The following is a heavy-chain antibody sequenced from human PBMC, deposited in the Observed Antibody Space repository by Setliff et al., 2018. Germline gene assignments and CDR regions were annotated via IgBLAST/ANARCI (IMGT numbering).Heavy chain of an antibody. D-gene: IGHD7-27*01. CDR3: ARVGIKGGYYFDY. Sequence: GESLKISCQGSGYRFTSYWIGWVRQMPGKGLEWMGLIYPGDSDTRYSPSFRGQVTISADKSISTAYLQWSSLKASDTAIYYCARVGIKGGYYFDYWGQGTLVTVSS. V-gene: IGHV5-51*01. J-gene: IGHJ4*02. CDR1: GYRFTSYW. CDR2: IYPGDSDT.